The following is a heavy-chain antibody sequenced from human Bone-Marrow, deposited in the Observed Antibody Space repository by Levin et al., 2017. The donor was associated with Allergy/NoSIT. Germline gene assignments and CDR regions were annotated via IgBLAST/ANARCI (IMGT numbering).Heavy chain of an antibody. Sequence: GESLKISCAASGFVFSDYYMSWIRQAPGKGLQWISYISGSGTTIYSADSMRGRFTISRDNANNSLFLQMNGLRDEDTALYYCARVTTANSYYFYGLDFWGQGTTVIVSS. CDR2: ISGSGTTI. V-gene: IGHV3-11*01. CDR1: GFVFSDYY. D-gene: IGHD4-23*01. CDR3: ARVTTANSYYFYGLDF. J-gene: IGHJ6*02.